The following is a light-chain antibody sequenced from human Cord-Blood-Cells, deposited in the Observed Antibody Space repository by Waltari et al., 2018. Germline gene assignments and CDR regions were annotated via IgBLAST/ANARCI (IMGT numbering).Light chain of an antibody. V-gene: IGKV1-33*01. J-gene: IGKJ3*01. CDR1: QDISNY. Sequence: DIQMTQSPSSLSASVGDRVTITCQASQDISNYLNWYQQKPGKAPKLLIYDASNLETGVPSRVSGSGSGTDFTFTISSLQPEDIATYYCQQYDNLTFTFGPGTKVDIK. CDR3: QQYDNLTFT. CDR2: DAS.